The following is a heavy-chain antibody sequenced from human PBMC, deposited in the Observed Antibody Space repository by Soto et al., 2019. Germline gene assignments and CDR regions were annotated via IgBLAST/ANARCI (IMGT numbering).Heavy chain of an antibody. CDR2: ISYDGSNK. Sequence: AGGSLRLSCAASGFTFSSYAMHWVRQAPGKGLEWVAVISYDGSNKYYADSVKGRFTISRDNSKNTLYLQMNSLRAEDTAVYYCARGQLGKGLDYWGQGTLVTVPQ. CDR3: ARGQLGKGLDY. D-gene: IGHD6-6*01. V-gene: IGHV3-30-3*01. CDR1: GFTFSSYA. J-gene: IGHJ4*02.